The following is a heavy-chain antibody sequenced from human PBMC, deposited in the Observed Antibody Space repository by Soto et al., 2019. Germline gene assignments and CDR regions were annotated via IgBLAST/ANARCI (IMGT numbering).Heavy chain of an antibody. Sequence: ITLKESGPTLVKPTQTLTLTCTFSGFSLNTGGVGVGWVRQPRGKAMEWLALIYWDDDERYSPSLRSRPNITKDTINNQVVLTMTNMDPEDTATYYCVRNWRYYGGDYYYGMDAWGQGTTVTVSS. CDR3: VRNWRYYGGDYYYGMDA. V-gene: IGHV2-5*02. CDR1: GFSLNTGGVG. J-gene: IGHJ6*02. D-gene: IGHD3-10*01. CDR2: IYWDDDE.